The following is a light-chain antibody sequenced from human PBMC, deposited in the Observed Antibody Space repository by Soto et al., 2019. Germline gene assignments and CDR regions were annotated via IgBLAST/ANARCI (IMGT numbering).Light chain of an antibody. J-gene: IGKJ2*01. CDR2: AAS. Sequence: DIQMAQSPSSLSASVGDRVTISCRASQGIRNYLAWFQQKPGKVPKCLIYAASSLQSGVPSKFSGSGSGTDFTLTISSLQPEDFATYYCQQYNTYPYTFAQGTKLEIK. CDR1: QGIRNY. V-gene: IGKV1-16*02. CDR3: QQYNTYPYT.